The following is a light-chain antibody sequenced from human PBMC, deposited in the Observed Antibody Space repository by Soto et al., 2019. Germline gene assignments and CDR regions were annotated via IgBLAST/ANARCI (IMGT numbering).Light chain of an antibody. CDR1: QSISSW. CDR3: QHYNSYPWT. V-gene: IGKV1-5*03. Sequence: DIQMTQSPSTLSASVGDRVTITCRASQSISSWLAWYQQKPGKAPQLLIYKASNLESGVPSSFSGSGSGKEVTLTISSLQPDDFATYYCQHYNSYPWTFDQGTKVEIK. J-gene: IGKJ1*01. CDR2: KAS.